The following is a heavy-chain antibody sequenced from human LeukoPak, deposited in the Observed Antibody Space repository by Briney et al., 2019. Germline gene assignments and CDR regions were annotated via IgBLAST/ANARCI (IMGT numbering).Heavy chain of an antibody. J-gene: IGHJ6*02. V-gene: IGHV4-59*01. CDR3: ARGYGSGSYYAPADKNYYYYGMDV. CDR2: IYYSGST. Sequence: SETLSLTCTVSGGSISSYYWSWIRQPPGKGLEWIGYIYYSGSTNYNPSLKSRVTISVDTSKNQFSLKLSSVTAAVTAVYYCARGYGSGSYYAPADKNYYYYGMDVWGQGTTVTVSS. CDR1: GGSISSYY. D-gene: IGHD3-10*01.